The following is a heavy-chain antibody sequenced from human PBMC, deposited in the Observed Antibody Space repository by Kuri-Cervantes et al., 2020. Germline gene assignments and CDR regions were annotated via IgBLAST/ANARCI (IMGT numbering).Heavy chain of an antibody. Sequence: GGSLRLSCAASGFTFNTYAMHWVRQTPGKGLEWVAIISYDGSKKYYADSVKGRFTMSRDNSKNTLYLQMNSLRGEDTAVYYCASGGGITMVRGRGYYGMDVWGQGTTVTVSS. J-gene: IGHJ6*02. CDR3: ASGGGITMVRGRGYYGMDV. D-gene: IGHD3-10*01. CDR1: GFTFNTYA. V-gene: IGHV3-30-3*01. CDR2: ISYDGSKK.